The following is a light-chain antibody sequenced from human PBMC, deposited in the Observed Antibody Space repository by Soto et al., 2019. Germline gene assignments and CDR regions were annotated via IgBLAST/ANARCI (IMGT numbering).Light chain of an antibody. J-gene: IGLJ2*01. Sequence: QTVVTQPHSVSGTPGQRVIISCSGTSSNVGSNSIDWYQCLPGAAPKLVIQGSYQRPSGVPERYFDSKSGTSASLAISDLQSDDEADYYCASWDDSLSGLVFGGGTRSPS. CDR3: ASWDDSLSGLV. CDR2: GSY. V-gene: IGLV1-44*01. CDR1: SSNVGSNS.